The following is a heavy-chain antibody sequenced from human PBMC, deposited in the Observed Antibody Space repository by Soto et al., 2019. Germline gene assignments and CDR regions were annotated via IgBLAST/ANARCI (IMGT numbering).Heavy chain of an antibody. J-gene: IGHJ4*02. V-gene: IGHV4-34*01. CDR2: IKDGGVT. Sequence: QVHLQQWGAGLLKPSETLSLTCAVNGGSLTGYYWSWIRQPPGKGLEWIGEIKDGGVTNYSPSLKGRVPMSXXTSKNQFSLKLNSVTAADTAVYYCARGQEGIVATHWDQGTLVTVSS. CDR1: GGSLTGYY. CDR3: ARGQEGIVATH. D-gene: IGHD5-12*01.